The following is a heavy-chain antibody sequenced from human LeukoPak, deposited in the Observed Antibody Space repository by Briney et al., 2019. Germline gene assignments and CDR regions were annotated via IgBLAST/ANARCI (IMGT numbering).Heavy chain of an antibody. J-gene: IGHJ4*02. Sequence: PGRSLRLSCAAYGFTFGGYAMHWVPQAPGTGLEWVSGINWNSATIGYADSVKGRFIISRDKAKNSLYLQMNSLRAEDTAFYYCAKGGPDSTGTPRQGYFDYWGQGTLVTVSS. D-gene: IGHD3-22*01. CDR1: GFTFGGYA. V-gene: IGHV3-9*01. CDR2: INWNSATI. CDR3: AKGGPDSTGTPRQGYFDY.